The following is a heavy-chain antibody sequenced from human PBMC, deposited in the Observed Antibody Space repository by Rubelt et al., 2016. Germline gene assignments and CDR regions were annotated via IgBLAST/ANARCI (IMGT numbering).Heavy chain of an antibody. Sequence: QVQLVQSGAEVKKPGASVKVSCKASGYTSTSYYMHWVRQAPGQGLEWMGRIHPNSGGTNYAQMFQGRVTMTGDRSISTAYMELSRLTSDDTAIYYCARGVNGWVWGQGTLVTVSS. CDR1: GYTSTSYY. V-gene: IGHV1-2*06. CDR2: IHPNSGGT. D-gene: IGHD3-9*01. CDR3: ARGVNGWV. J-gene: IGHJ4*02.